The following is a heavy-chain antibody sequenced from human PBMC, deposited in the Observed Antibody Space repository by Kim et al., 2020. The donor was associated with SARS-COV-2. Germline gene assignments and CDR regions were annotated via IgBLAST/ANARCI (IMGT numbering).Heavy chain of an antibody. D-gene: IGHD1-26*01. CDR2: IYYSGST. J-gene: IGHJ3*02. Sequence: SETLSLTCTVSGGSISSYYWSWIRQPPGKGLEWIGYIYYSGSTNYNPSLKSRVTISVDTSKNQFSLKLSSVTAADTAVYYCARAHKSGSYYHFGAFDIWGQGTMVTVSS. CDR1: GGSISSYY. CDR3: ARAHKSGSYYHFGAFDI. V-gene: IGHV4-59*01.